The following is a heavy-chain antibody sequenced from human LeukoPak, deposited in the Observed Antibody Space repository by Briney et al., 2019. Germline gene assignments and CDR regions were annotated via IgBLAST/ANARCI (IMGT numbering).Heavy chain of an antibody. CDR1: GVSISSSSYY. D-gene: IGHD3-9*01. CDR3: ARHPYDTTVDY. Sequence: SETLSLTCTVSGVSISSSSYYWGWIRQPPGKGLEWIGSIYYSGSTYYNPSLKSRVTISVDTSKNQFSLKLSSVTAADTAVYYCARHPYDTTVDYWGQGTLVTVSS. CDR2: IYYSGST. V-gene: IGHV4-39*01. J-gene: IGHJ4*02.